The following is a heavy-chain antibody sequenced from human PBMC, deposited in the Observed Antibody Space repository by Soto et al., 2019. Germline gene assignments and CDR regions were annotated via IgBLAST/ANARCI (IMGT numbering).Heavy chain of an antibody. CDR2: INAGNGNT. CDR1: GYTFTIYS. J-gene: IGHJ4*03. Sequence: ASVKVSCKASGYTFTIYSMHWVRQAPGQRLEWMGWINAGNGNTKYSQKFQGRVTITRDTSASTAYMELSSLRSEDTAVYYCAKSATVPAAIAYWGQGTSVTVSS. V-gene: IGHV1-3*01. CDR3: AKSATVPAAIAY. D-gene: IGHD2-2*02.